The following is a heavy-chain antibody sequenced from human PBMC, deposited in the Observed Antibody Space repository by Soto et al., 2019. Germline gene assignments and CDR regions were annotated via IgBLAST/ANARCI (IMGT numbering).Heavy chain of an antibody. CDR1: GFTVSNKY. V-gene: IGHV3-53*01. J-gene: IGHJ4*02. D-gene: IGHD4-17*01. Sequence: DVQLVESGGNLIQPGGSLRLSCAASGFTVSNKYMTWVRQAPGKGLEWVSLIYSGGRTTYADSVKDRFIISRDNPKNTLYLQMDSLRAEDTAVYYCASRPGGDYPYFDYWGRGTLVTVSS. CDR2: IYSGGRT. CDR3: ASRPGGDYPYFDY.